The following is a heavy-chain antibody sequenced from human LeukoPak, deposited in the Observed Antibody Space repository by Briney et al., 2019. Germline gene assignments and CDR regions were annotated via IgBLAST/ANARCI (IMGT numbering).Heavy chain of an antibody. CDR2: ISYDGTNK. V-gene: IGHV3-30*18. D-gene: IGHD5-12*01. J-gene: IGHJ3*02. CDR3: AKDRAFIVAYAFDI. CDR1: GFTSSSYG. Sequence: GGSLRLSCAASGFTSSSYGMHWVRQAPGKGLEWVAVISYDGTNKYYADSVKGRFTISRDNSKNTLYLQMNSLRAEDRAVYYCAKDRAFIVAYAFDIWGQGTMVTVSS.